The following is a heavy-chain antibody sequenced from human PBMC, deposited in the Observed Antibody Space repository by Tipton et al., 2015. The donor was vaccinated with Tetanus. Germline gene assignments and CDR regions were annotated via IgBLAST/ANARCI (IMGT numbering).Heavy chain of an antibody. J-gene: IGHJ2*01. CDR2: IYYSGST. CDR3: ARQPYSSSWYAKNWYFDL. Sequence: TLSLTCTVSGGSISSSSYYWGWIRQPPGKGLEWIGSIYYSGSTYYNPSLKSRVTISVDTSKNRFSLKLSSVTAADTAVYYCARQPYSSSWYAKNWYFDLWGRGTLVTVSS. CDR1: GGSISSSSYY. D-gene: IGHD6-13*01. V-gene: IGHV4-39*01.